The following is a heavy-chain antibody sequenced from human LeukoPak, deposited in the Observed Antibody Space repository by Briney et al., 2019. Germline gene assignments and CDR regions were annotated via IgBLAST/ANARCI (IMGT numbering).Heavy chain of an antibody. CDR3: ATAAGIAAPGTKGIDY. Sequence: GGSLRLSCAASGFSFRDYSINWVRQAPRKGLEWIGRMKSQTDGGTIAYAAPVKGRSTISRDDSKNTLDLQMNSLKTEDTAVYYCATAAGIAAPGTKGIDYWGQGTLVTVSS. D-gene: IGHD6-13*01. J-gene: IGHJ4*02. CDR2: MKSQTDGGTI. V-gene: IGHV3-15*01. CDR1: GFSFRDYS.